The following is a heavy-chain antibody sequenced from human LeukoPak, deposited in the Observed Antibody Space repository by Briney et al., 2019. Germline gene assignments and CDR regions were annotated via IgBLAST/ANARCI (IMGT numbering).Heavy chain of an antibody. D-gene: IGHD4-11*01. CDR3: ARTQGWGTVRTGYYYGMDV. V-gene: IGHV4-61*05. Sequence: SETLSLTCTVSGGSVSSISYYWGWIRQPPGRGLEWIGYIYYSETYYNPSLKSRVTISLDTSKNQFSLNLRFVTAADTAVYFCARTQGWGTVRTGYYYGMDVWGQGTTVTVSS. CDR2: IYYSET. CDR1: GGSVSSISYY. J-gene: IGHJ6*02.